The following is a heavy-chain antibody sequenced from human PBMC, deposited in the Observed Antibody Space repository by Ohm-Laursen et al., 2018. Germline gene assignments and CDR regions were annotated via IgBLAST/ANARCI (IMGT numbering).Heavy chain of an antibody. Sequence: SLRLFCSASGYTFSSYSMNWVRQAPGMGLEWVSSISSSSSYIYYADSVKGRFTISRDNAKNSLYLQMNSLRAEDTAVYYCARDEIRGYSYGYAHYWGQGTLVTVSS. D-gene: IGHD5-18*01. J-gene: IGHJ4*02. CDR2: ISSSSSYI. CDR3: ARDEIRGYSYGYAHY. CDR1: GYTFSSYS. V-gene: IGHV3-21*04.